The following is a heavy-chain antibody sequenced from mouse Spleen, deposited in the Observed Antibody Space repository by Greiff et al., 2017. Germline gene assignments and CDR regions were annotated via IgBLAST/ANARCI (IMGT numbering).Heavy chain of an antibody. J-gene: IGHJ2*01. CDR2: IDPNSGGT. CDR1: GYTFTSYW. CDR3: ARRGYGSSYDYFDY. Sequence: QVQLKQSGAELAKPGASVKLSCKASGYTFTSYWMHWVKQRPGQGLEWIGRIDPNSGGTKYNEKFKSKATLTVDKPSSTAYMQLSSLTSEDSAVYYCARRGYGSSYDYFDYWGQGTTLTVSS. D-gene: IGHD1-1*01. V-gene: IGHV1-72*01.